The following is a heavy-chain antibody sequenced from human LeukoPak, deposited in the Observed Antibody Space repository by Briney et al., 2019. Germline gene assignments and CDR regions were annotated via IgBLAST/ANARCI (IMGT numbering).Heavy chain of an antibody. J-gene: IGHJ1*01. CDR2: IYYSGGT. CDR1: GYSISSGYY. D-gene: IGHD2-2*01. V-gene: IGHV4-38-2*02. Sequence: SETLSLTCAVSGYSISSGYYWGWIRQPPGKGLEWIGYIYYSGGTYYNPSLKSRVTISVDTSKNQFSLKLSSVTAADTAVYYCAREGIVVVPAASRTEYFQHWGQGTLVTVSS. CDR3: AREGIVVVPAASRTEYFQH.